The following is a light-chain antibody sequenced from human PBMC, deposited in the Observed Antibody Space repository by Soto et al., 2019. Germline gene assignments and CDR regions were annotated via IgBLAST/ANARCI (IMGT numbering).Light chain of an antibody. Sequence: DIVSTQSPGTLSLSPGQRATLSCRASQSITSNLAWYQQKPGQAPSLLIYDASYRATGIPSRFSGSGCGNDFPLTIRRQEAEDLAVYYCQQRNAWPLTFGQGTRLEIK. CDR3: QQRNAWPLT. V-gene: IGKV3-11*01. CDR1: QSITSN. J-gene: IGKJ5*01. CDR2: DAS.